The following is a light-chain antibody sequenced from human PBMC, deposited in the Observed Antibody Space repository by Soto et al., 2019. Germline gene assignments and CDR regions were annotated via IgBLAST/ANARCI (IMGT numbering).Light chain of an antibody. J-gene: IGKJ1*01. CDR1: QSVLYSSNNKNY. V-gene: IGKV4-1*01. CDR2: WAS. CDR3: QQYYSTPRAWT. Sequence: DIVMTQSPDSLAVSLGERATINCKSSQSVLYSSNNKNYLAWYQQKPGQPPKLLLYWASTRQSGVPDRFSGSGSGTDFTLTISSLQAEDVAVYYCQQYYSTPRAWTFGQGTKVDIK.